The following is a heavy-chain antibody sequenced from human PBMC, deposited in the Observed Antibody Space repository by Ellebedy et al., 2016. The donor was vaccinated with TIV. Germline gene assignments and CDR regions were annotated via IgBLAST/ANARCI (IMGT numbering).Heavy chain of an antibody. CDR1: GDSISGCSYY. CDR3: GRYYDSSGGSFFDY. J-gene: IGHJ4*02. V-gene: IGHV4-39*06. D-gene: IGHD3-22*01. CDR2: IREGGTT. Sequence: MPSETLSLTCTVSGDSISGCSYYWAWLRQPPGTGLEWIVGIREGGTTFDNPSLKSRVTISVDKYKNQFPLKLTSVTAADTAVYYCGRYYDSSGGSFFDYWGQGTLVTVSS.